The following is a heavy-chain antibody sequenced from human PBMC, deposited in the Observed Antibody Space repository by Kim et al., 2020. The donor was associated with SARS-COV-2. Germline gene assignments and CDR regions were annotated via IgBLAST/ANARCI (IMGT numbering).Heavy chain of an antibody. J-gene: IGHJ4*02. V-gene: IGHV4-34*01. CDR3: ASHRARPLIAVARYYFDY. Sequence: KSRVTISVDTSKNQFSRKLSSVTAADTAVYYCASHRARPLIAVARYYFDYWGQGTLVTVSS. D-gene: IGHD6-19*01.